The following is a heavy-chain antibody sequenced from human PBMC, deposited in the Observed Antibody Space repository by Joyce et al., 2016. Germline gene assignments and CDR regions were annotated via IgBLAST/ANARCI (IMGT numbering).Heavy chain of an antibody. D-gene: IGHD6-19*01. CDR2: ISPGDSDT. J-gene: IGHJ4*02. CDR3: ARGQQWLFDY. Sequence: EVQLVQSGSEVKKPGESLRISCQGSGYTFSSYWIGWVGQMPGKGLEYMGIISPGDSDTIYSPSFEGQVTFSADNAINTAYLHWDSLKTSDTAIYYCARGQQWLFDYWGQGILVTVSS. CDR1: GYTFSSYW. V-gene: IGHV5-51*01.